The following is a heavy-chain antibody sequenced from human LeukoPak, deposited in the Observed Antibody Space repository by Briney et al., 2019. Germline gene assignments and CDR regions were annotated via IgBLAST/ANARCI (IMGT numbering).Heavy chain of an antibody. CDR3: ARSEARDGYNCYFDY. Sequence: SVKVSCKASGGTFSSYAISWVRQAPGQGLEWMGGIIPIFGTANYAQKFQGRVTITAVKSTSTVYMELSSLRSEDTAVYYCARSEARDGYNCYFDYWGQGTLVTVSS. CDR1: GGTFSSYA. D-gene: IGHD5-24*01. V-gene: IGHV1-69*06. CDR2: IIPIFGTA. J-gene: IGHJ4*02.